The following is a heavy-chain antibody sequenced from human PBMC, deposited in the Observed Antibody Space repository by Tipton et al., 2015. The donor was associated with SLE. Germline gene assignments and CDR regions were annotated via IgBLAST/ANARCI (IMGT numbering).Heavy chain of an antibody. CDR3: ARVDRGPRNFDL. CDR2: INHSGNT. D-gene: IGHD1-26*01. Sequence: TLSLTCTVSGASIGTSNYYWSWIRQPPGKGLEWIGGINHSGNTYYNPSLKSRVTISVDTSKNQFSLKVNSVTAADTAVYYCARVDRGPRNFDLWGRGTLVTVSS. J-gene: IGHJ2*01. CDR1: GASIGTSNYY. V-gene: IGHV4-39*07.